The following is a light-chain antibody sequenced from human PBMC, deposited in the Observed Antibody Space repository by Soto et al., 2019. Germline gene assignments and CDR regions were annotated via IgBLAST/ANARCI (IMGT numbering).Light chain of an antibody. CDR3: EQTYNPNVA. CDR1: QSITNY. CDR2: AAS. J-gene: IGKJ4*01. V-gene: IGKV1-39*01. Sequence: DIQMTQSPSSLSASVGDRVTITCRASQSITNYLNWYQQKPGKAPKLLIFAASSLQSGVQSKFSGSRSGTDFTLTIRSLQPVDFASSSCEQTYNPNVAFGGGNKV.